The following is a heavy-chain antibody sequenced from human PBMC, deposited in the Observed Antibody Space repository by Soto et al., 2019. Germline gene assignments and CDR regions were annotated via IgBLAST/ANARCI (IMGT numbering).Heavy chain of an antibody. CDR3: ARVGYYYGSGSYLFDP. J-gene: IGHJ5*02. CDR2: ISGYNGYT. CDR1: GYTFTSHS. D-gene: IGHD3-10*01. Sequence: QVQLVQSGGEVKKPGASVKVSCKASGYTFTSHSISWVRRAPGEGLEWVGWISGYNGYTSYAQNFKGRVTMTTDASTSTADMELRSLRPDDTAVYYCARVGYYYGSGSYLFDPWGQGTLVTVSS. V-gene: IGHV1-18*01.